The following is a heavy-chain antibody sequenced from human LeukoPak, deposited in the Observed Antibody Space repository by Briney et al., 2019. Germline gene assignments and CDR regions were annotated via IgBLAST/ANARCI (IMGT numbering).Heavy chain of an antibody. CDR3: ARDCSGGPPGWFDP. V-gene: IGHV1-3*01. CDR1: GYTFTSYA. D-gene: IGHD2-15*01. Sequence: ASVKVSCKASGYTFTSYAIHWVRQAPGQSLEWMGWIIAGNGNTKYSQRFQGRVTITRDTSASTAYMELSSLRSDGTAVYYCARDCSGGPPGWFDPWGQGTLVTVST. CDR2: IIAGNGNT. J-gene: IGHJ5*02.